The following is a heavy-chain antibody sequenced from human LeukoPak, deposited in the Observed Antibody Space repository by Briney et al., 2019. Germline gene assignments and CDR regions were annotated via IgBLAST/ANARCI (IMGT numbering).Heavy chain of an antibody. CDR3: ASGSSSWSFDY. CDR1: GGSISSGSYY. V-gene: IGHV4-61*02. CDR2: IYTSGST. D-gene: IGHD6-13*01. Sequence: SETLSLTCTVSGGSISSGSYYWSWIRQPAGKGLEWIGRIYTSGSTNYNPSLKSRVTISVDTSKNQFSLKLSSVTAADTAVYYCASGSSSWSFDYWGQGTLVTVSS. J-gene: IGHJ4*02.